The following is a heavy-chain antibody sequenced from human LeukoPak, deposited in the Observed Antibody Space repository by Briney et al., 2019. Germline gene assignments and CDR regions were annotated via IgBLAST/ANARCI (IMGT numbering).Heavy chain of an antibody. CDR3: ARDQGWLRFSAPGGWFDP. D-gene: IGHD5-12*01. CDR2: IRSDGSDT. CDR1: GFTFSDTW. Sequence: GGSLRLSCAASGFTFSDTWMHWVRQAPGEGLVWVSRIRSDGSDTRYAESVKGRFTISRDNAKNTLYLQMNSLRAEDTAVYYCARDQGWLRFSAPGGWFDPWGQGTLVTVSS. V-gene: IGHV3-74*01. J-gene: IGHJ5*02.